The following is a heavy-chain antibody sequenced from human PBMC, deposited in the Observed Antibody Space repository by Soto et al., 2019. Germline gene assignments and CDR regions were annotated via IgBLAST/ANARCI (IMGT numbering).Heavy chain of an antibody. D-gene: IGHD6-13*01. CDR3: ARHGIAPAGNDGYYYYYGMDV. CDR1: GYSFTSYW. J-gene: IGHJ6*02. Sequence: VESLTISCKGSGYSFTSYWIVWVRQMPGKGLEWTGIIYPGDSDTRYSPSFQGQVTISADKSISTAYLQWSSLKASDTAMYYCARHGIAPAGNDGYYYYYGMDVWGQGTTVTVSS. CDR2: IYPGDSDT. V-gene: IGHV5-51*01.